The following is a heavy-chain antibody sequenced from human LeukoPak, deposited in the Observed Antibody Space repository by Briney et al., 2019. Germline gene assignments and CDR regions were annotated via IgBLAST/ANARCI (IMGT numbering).Heavy chain of an antibody. CDR2: IYSGGST. J-gene: IGHJ4*02. CDR3: ARTFHDYGDYYFDY. V-gene: IGHV3-53*01. D-gene: IGHD4-17*01. Sequence: GGSLRLSCAASGFTVSSNYMSWVRQAPGKGLEWVSVIYSGGSTYYADSGKGRFTISRDNSNNTLYLQMNSLRAEDTAVYYCARTFHDYGDYYFDYWGQGTLVTVSS. CDR1: GFTVSSNY.